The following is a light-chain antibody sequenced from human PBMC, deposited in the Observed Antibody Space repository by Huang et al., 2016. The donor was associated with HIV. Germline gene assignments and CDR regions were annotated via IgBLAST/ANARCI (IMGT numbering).Light chain of an antibody. CDR1: QNIVYS. Sequence: DIQLTQSPSSLSASVGDAITITCRASQNIVYSLSWFQQRPGQAPKALVYDASRLHAGVPSKFSATGQQTNFTLSITGLGPEDFATYYCQQSKTLPRTYGGGTKVDI. J-gene: IGKJ4*01. V-gene: IGKV1-39*01. CDR2: DAS. CDR3: QQSKTLPRT.